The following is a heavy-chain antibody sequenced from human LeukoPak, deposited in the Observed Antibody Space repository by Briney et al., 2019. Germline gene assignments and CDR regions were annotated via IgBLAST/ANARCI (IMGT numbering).Heavy chain of an antibody. D-gene: IGHD6-19*01. V-gene: IGHV4-38-2*02. CDR1: GYSINSGYY. Sequence: SETLSLTCTVSGYSINSGYYWGWIRQPPGKGLEWIGEINHSGSTNYNPSLKSRVTISVDTSKNQFSLKLSSVTAADTAVYYCARFGSGWYYFDYWGQGTLVTVSS. J-gene: IGHJ4*02. CDR2: INHSGST. CDR3: ARFGSGWYYFDY.